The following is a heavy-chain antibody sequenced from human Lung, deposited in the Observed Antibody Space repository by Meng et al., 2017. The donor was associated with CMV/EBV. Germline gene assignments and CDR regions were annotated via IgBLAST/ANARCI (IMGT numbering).Heavy chain of an antibody. CDR1: GTSISPYY. D-gene: IGHD3-3*01. CDR2: IYFNGNT. Sequence: SETLSLTCTVFGTSISPYYWSWIRQPPGKGLEWIGYIYFNGNTNYNPALKSRVTMSLDTSMNQFSLKLNSVTAADTAVYYCARDRSDLWSGPFDPWGRGTXVTVSS. CDR3: ARDRSDLWSGPFDP. V-gene: IGHV4-59*01. J-gene: IGHJ5*02.